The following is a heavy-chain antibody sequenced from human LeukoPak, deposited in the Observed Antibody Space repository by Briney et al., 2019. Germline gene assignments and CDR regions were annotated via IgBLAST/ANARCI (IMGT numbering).Heavy chain of an antibody. Sequence: PGGSLRLSCAASGFTFISYSMTWVRQTPGEGLEWVSSISSSSTYIYYADSVKGRFTISRDNAKNSLYLQMNSLRAEDTAVYYCAREPTTMILWGQGTLVTVSS. CDR3: AREPTTMIL. CDR1: GFTFISYS. J-gene: IGHJ4*02. CDR2: ISSSSTYI. D-gene: IGHD3-22*01. V-gene: IGHV3-21*01.